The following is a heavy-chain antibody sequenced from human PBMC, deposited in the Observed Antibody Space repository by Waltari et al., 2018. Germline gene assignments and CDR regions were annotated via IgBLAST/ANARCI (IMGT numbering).Heavy chain of an antibody. Sequence: EVQLLESGGGLVQPGGSLRLSCAASGFTFSSYAMSWVRQAPGKGLEWVSAISGSGGSTYYADSVKGRLTMSRDNSKNTLYLQMNSLRAEDTAVYYCAKEGDSSSFLSWFDPWGQGTLVTVSS. J-gene: IGHJ5*02. CDR1: GFTFSSYA. D-gene: IGHD6-6*01. CDR3: AKEGDSSSFLSWFDP. CDR2: ISGSGGST. V-gene: IGHV3-23*01.